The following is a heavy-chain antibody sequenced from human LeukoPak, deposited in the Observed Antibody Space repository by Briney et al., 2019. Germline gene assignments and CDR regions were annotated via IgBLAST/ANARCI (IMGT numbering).Heavy chain of an antibody. D-gene: IGHD3-10*01. V-gene: IGHV3-21*01. CDR1: GFTFSSYS. CDR2: ISSSSSYI. Sequence: GGSLRLSCAASGFTFSSYSMNWVRQAPGKGLEWVSSISSSSSYIYYADSVKGRFTISRDNAKNSLYLQMNSLRAEDTAVYHCAREARFYYGSNGYWGQGTLVTVSS. CDR3: AREARFYYGSNGY. J-gene: IGHJ4*02.